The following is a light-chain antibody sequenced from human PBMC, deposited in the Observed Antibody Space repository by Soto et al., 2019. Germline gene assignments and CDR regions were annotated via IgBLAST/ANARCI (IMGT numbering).Light chain of an antibody. J-gene: IGKJ4*01. V-gene: IGKV1-8*01. Sequence: AIRMTQSPSSFSASTGDRVTITCRASQGISSYLDWYQQKPGKAPKLLIYAASTLQSGVPSRFSGSGSGTDFTLTISCLQSEDCATYYCQQYYSYPLTFGGGTKVEIK. CDR3: QQYYSYPLT. CDR2: AAS. CDR1: QGISSY.